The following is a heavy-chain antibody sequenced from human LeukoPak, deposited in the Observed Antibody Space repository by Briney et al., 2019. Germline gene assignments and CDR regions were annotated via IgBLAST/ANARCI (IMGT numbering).Heavy chain of an antibody. V-gene: IGHV3-23*01. Sequence: GGSLRLSCAASGFTFSNYAMSRVRQAPGKGLEWVSDISGSGDSTHYADSVKGRFTISRDNSKNTLYLQMSSLRAEDTAVFYCAKGRYCGGDCYVDFQHWGQGTLVTVSS. J-gene: IGHJ1*01. D-gene: IGHD2-21*02. CDR2: ISGSGDST. CDR3: AKGRYCGGDCYVDFQH. CDR1: GFTFSNYA.